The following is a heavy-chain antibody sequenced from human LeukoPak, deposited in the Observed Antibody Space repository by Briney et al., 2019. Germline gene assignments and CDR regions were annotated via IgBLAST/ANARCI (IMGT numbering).Heavy chain of an antibody. CDR3: AKGTSCYICYYYYMDV. CDR1: GVTFSSYG. Sequence: GSLRLSCAASGVTFSSYGIHWVSQAPGKGLEWEAFIRYDGSNKYYADSVKGRFTISRDNSKNTLYLQMNSLRAEDTAVYYCAKGTSCYICYYYYMDVWGKGTTVTVSS. CDR2: IRYDGSNK. V-gene: IGHV3-30*02. J-gene: IGHJ6*03. D-gene: IGHD2-2*02.